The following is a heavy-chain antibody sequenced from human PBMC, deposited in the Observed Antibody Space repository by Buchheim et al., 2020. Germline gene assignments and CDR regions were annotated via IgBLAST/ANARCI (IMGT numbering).Heavy chain of an antibody. CDR2: ISYDGSNK. J-gene: IGHJ6*02. D-gene: IGHD3-22*01. V-gene: IGHV3-30*18. CDR1: GFTFSSYG. CDR3: AKEWVLGPYYYYYGMDV. Sequence: QVQLVESGGGVVQPGRSLRLSCAASGFTFSSYGMHWVRQAPGKGLEWVAVISYDGSNKYYADSVKGRFTISRDNSKNPLYLQMNSLRAEDTAVYYCAKEWVLGPYYYYYGMDVWGQGTT.